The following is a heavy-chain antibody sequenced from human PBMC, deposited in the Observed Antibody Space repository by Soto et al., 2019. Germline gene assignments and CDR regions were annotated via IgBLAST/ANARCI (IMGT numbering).Heavy chain of an antibody. CDR1: GFTFSSYG. V-gene: IGHV3-30*18. CDR3: AKNQYDFWSGPNDGFDY. D-gene: IGHD3-3*01. J-gene: IGHJ4*02. Sequence: QVQLVESGGGAVQPGRSLRLSCAASGFTFSSYGMHWVRQAPGKGLEWVAVISYDGSNKYYADSVKGRFTISRDNSKNTLYLQMNSLRAEDTAVYYCAKNQYDFWSGPNDGFDYWGQGTLVTVSS. CDR2: ISYDGSNK.